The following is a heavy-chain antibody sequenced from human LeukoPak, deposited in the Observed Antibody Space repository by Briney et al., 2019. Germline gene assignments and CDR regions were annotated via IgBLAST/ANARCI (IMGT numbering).Heavy chain of an antibody. CDR3: AREFATSGPGPD. CDR2: IYYSGST. CDR1: GGSLSSSSYY. J-gene: IGHJ4*02. Sequence: SETLSLTCTVSGGSLSSSSYYWGWIRQPPGKGLEWIGSIYYSGSTYYNPSLKSRVTISVDTSKNQFSLKLSSVTAADTAVYYCAREFATSGPGPDWGQGTLVTVSS. V-gene: IGHV4-39*07. D-gene: IGHD3-10*01.